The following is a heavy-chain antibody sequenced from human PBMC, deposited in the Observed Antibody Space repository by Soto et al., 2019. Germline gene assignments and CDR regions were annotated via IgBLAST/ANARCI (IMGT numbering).Heavy chain of an antibody. V-gene: IGHV3-23*01. CDR3: AKTGGLFHGSSWLRHSAWDYCFGMVV. D-gene: IGHD6-13*01. CDR1: GFTFSREA. Sequence: GGPLRLSCAASGFTFSREAMSWVRQAPGNGLEWGSAVSGSGGSTYYADSVKGRYTISRDNSKDTLYLQMNSLKAGDTSLHYPAKTGGLFHGSSWLRHSAWDYCFGMVVWGQGTTVTVSS. J-gene: IGHJ6*02. CDR2: VSGSGGST.